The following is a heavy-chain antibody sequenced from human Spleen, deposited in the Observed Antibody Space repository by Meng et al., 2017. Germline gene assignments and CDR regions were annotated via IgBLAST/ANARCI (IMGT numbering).Heavy chain of an antibody. Sequence: ASVKVSCKASGYTFTSYDINWVRQATGQGLEWMGWMNANSGKTGYAQKFQGRVTMTWDTSISTAYLDLSGLRSDDTAVYYCARDEDISAAGKLFGDYWGQGTLVTVSS. D-gene: IGHD6-13*01. CDR3: ARDEDISAAGKLFGDY. CDR1: GYTFTSYD. CDR2: MNANSGKT. V-gene: IGHV1-8*01. J-gene: IGHJ4*02.